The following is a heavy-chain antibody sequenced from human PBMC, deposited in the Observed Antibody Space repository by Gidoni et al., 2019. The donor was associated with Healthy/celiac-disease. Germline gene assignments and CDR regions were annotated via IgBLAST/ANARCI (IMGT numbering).Heavy chain of an antibody. J-gene: IGHJ6*02. CDR2: ISSSSSYT. V-gene: IGHV3-11*05. Sequence: QVQLVESGGGLVKPGGSLRLSCAASGFTFSDYYMRWIRQAPGKGLEWVSYISSSSSYTNYADSVKGRFTISRDNAKNSLYLQMNSLRAEDTAVYYCARAMVRGVEYYYGMDVWGQGTTVTVSS. CDR1: GFTFSDYY. CDR3: ARAMVRGVEYYYGMDV. D-gene: IGHD3-10*01.